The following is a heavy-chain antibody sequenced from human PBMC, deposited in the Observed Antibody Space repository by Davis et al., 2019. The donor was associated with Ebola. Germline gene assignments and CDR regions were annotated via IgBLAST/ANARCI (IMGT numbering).Heavy chain of an antibody. D-gene: IGHD6-13*01. J-gene: IGHJ4*02. Sequence: PGGSLRLSCAASGFTFSSYAMNWVRQAPGKGLEWVSAISGSGGSTYYADSVKGRFTISRDNSKNTLYLQMNSLRAEDTAVYYCAKKIAAAGSYYFDYWGQGTLVTVSS. V-gene: IGHV3-23*01. CDR2: ISGSGGST. CDR3: AKKIAAAGSYYFDY. CDR1: GFTFSSYA.